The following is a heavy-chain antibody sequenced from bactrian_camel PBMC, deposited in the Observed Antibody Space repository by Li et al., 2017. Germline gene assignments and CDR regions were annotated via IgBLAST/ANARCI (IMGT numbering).Heavy chain of an antibody. CDR1: GYKFSGIC. CDR3: VKEYYSGGYNWGPVFGY. V-gene: IGHV3S1*01. J-gene: IGHJ6*01. D-gene: IGHD2*01. Sequence: HVQLVESGGGSVQAGGSLRLSCVVSGYKFSGICMAWFRQASGKEREGVASIDSRGAYYADSVKGRFTISRDNAKNTLYLQLNSLKSEDTGMYYCVKEYYSGGYNWGPVFGYWGQGTQVTVS. CDR2: IDSRGA.